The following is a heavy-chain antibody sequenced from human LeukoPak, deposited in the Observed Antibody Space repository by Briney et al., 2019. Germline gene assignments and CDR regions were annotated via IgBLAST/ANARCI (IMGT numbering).Heavy chain of an antibody. CDR1: GGSISSGGYY. J-gene: IGHJ4*02. CDR3: ARVASCDTHYYFDY. D-gene: IGHD2-2*02. V-gene: IGHV4-31*03. Sequence: SETLSLTCTVSGGSISSGGYYWSWIRQHPGKGLEWIGYIYYSGSTYYNPSLKSRVTISVDTSKNQFSLKLSSVTAADTAVYYCARVASCDTHYYFDYWGQGTLVTVSS. CDR2: IYYSGST.